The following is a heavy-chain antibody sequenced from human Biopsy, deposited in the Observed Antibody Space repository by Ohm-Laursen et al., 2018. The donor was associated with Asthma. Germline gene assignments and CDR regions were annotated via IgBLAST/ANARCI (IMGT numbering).Heavy chain of an antibody. CDR2: IIPIFGPT. CDR3: ARGYSGSDRIVYYYSGLEV. V-gene: IGHV1-69*13. CDR1: GYTFINYA. J-gene: IGHJ6*02. Sequence: ASVKVSCKASGYTFINYAIHWVRQAPGHSLEWMGWIIPIFGPTNYAQMFEGRVTITADESTSTAYMELSSLSSEDTAVYYCARGYSGSDRIVYYYSGLEVWGQGTTVTVSS. D-gene: IGHD5-12*01.